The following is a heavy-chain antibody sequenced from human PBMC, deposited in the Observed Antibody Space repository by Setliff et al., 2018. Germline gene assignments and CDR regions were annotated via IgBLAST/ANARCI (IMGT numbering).Heavy chain of an antibody. CDR3: ARHWNSAGLDY. D-gene: IGHD1-7*01. CDR2: INHSGST. Sequence: NPSETLSLTCAVYGGSFSGYYWSWIRQPPGKGLEWIGEINHSGSTNYNPSLKSRVTISVDTSKNQFSLKLSSVTAADTAVYYCARHWNSAGLDYWGQGTLVTVSS. CDR1: GGSFSGYY. J-gene: IGHJ4*02. V-gene: IGHV4-34*01.